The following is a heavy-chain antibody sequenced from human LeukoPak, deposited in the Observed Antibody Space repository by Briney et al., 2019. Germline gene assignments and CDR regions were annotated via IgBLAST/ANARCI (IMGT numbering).Heavy chain of an antibody. D-gene: IGHD1-26*01. CDR1: GVTFNSYG. CDR3: ALNSEGRGSRYGMDV. CDR2: ITASGGST. V-gene: IGHV3-23*01. Sequence: PGGSLRLSCAASGVTFNSYGMNWVRQPPGKGLEWVSAITASGGSTYYADFVKGRSTISRDNSKNTLYLEMNSLRGEDTAVYYCALNSEGRGSRYGMDVWGQGTTVTVS. J-gene: IGHJ6*02.